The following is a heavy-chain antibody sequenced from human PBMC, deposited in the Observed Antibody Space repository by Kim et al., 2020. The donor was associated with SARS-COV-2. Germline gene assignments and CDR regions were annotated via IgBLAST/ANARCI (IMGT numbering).Heavy chain of an antibody. V-gene: IGHV4-59*01. CDR3: ARDCRYFDY. J-gene: IGHJ4*02. CDR1: GGSISSYY. Sequence: SETLSLTCTVSGGSISSYYWSWIRQPPGKGLEWIGYIYYSGSTNYNPSLKSRVTISVDTSKNQFSLKLSSVTAADTAVYYCARDCRYFDYWGQGTLVTVSS. CDR2: IYYSGST.